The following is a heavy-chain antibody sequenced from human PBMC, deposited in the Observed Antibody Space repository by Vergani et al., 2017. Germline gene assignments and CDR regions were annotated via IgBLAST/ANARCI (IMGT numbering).Heavy chain of an antibody. D-gene: IGHD6-13*01. CDR3: ARLYSSSWYNYYGMDV. Sequence: QVQLVQSGAELKKPGASVKVSCKASGYTFTSYGISWVRQAPGQGLEWMGWISAYNGNTNYAQKLQGRVTMTTDTSTSTAYMELRSLRSDDPAVYYCARLYSSSWYNYYGMDVWGQGTTVTVSS. V-gene: IGHV1-18*04. J-gene: IGHJ6*02. CDR1: GYTFTSYG. CDR2: ISAYNGNT.